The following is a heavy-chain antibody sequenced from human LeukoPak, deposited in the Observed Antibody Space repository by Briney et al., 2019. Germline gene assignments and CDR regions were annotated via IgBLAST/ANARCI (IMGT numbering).Heavy chain of an antibody. D-gene: IGHD3-10*01. V-gene: IGHV3-64*01. J-gene: IGHJ4*02. CDR1: GFTSSTYA. Sequence: GGSLRLFCAASGFTSSTYAMHWVRQAPGKGLEYVSAIKNNGGGTYYASSVQGRFTVSRDNSRSTLYLQMDSLRPDDMAIYYCARVQSTVRGIQGPFDLWGQGTLVTVS. CDR3: ARVQSTVRGIQGPFDL. CDR2: IKNNGGGT.